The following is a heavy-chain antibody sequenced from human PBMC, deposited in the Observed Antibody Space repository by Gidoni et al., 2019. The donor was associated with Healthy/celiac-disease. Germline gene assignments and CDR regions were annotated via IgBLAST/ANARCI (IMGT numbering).Heavy chain of an antibody. J-gene: IGHJ4*02. Sequence: QVQLQQWGAGLLKPSETLSLTCAVYGGSFSGYYWSWIRQPPGKGLEWIGEINHSGSTTYNPSLKSRVTISVDTSKNQFSLKLSSVTAADTAVYYCARGTPYYYDSSGYQLPGYFDYWGQGTLVTVSS. CDR1: GGSFSGYY. CDR2: INHSGST. V-gene: IGHV4-34*01. D-gene: IGHD3-22*01. CDR3: ARGTPYYYDSSGYQLPGYFDY.